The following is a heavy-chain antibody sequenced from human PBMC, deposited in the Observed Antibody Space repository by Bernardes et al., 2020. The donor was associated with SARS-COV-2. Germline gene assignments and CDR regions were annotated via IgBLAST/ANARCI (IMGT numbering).Heavy chain of an antibody. V-gene: IGHV4-59*01. CDR1: GVSISSYY. CDR3: ARGCTSCSHYYYAMDV. D-gene: IGHD2-2*01. CDR2: IYDSGTT. Sequence: SETLSLTCTVSGVSISSYYWNWIRQPPGKGLEWIGYIYDSGTTNYNPSLKSRVTISVDTSKNQFSLKLSSVTAADTAVYYCARGCTSCSHYYYAMDVWGQGATVTVPS. J-gene: IGHJ6*02.